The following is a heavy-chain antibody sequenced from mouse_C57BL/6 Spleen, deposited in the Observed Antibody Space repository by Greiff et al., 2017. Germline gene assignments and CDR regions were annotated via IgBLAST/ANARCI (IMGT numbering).Heavy chain of an antibody. J-gene: IGHJ1*03. Sequence: QVQLQQPGAELVRPGSSVKLSCKASGYTFTSYWMHWVKQRPIQGLEWIGNIDPSDSETHYNQKFKDKATLTVDKSSSTAYMQLSSLTSEDSAVYYCARGIDYYGSSYEGYFDVWGTGTTVTVSS. D-gene: IGHD1-1*01. V-gene: IGHV1-52*01. CDR3: ARGIDYYGSSYEGYFDV. CDR1: GYTFTSYW. CDR2: IDPSDSET.